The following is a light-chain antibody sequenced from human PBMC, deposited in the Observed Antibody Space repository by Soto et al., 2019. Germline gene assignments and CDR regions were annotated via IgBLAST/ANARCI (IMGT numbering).Light chain of an antibody. V-gene: IGKV1-5*01. Sequence: DIQMTQSPSTLSASVGDRVTITCRASQSISSWLAWYQQKPGKAPKLLIYDASSLESGVPSRFSGRGSGTEFTLTINSLQPDDFATYYCQQYHTYSLTFGQGTKVDIK. J-gene: IGKJ1*01. CDR2: DAS. CDR3: QQYHTYSLT. CDR1: QSISSW.